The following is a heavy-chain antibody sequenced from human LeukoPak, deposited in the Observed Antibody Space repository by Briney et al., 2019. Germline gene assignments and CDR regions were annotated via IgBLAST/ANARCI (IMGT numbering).Heavy chain of an antibody. CDR2: IYYSGST. CDR1: GGSISSSSYY. Sequence: TSETLSLTCTVSGGSISSSSYYWGWIRQPPGKGLEWIGSIYYSGSTYYNPSLKSRVTISVDTSKNQFSLKLSSVTAADTAVYYCARGGGDYYMDVWDKGTTVIVSS. V-gene: IGHV4-39*07. J-gene: IGHJ6*03. D-gene: IGHD3-10*01. CDR3: ARGGGDYYMDV.